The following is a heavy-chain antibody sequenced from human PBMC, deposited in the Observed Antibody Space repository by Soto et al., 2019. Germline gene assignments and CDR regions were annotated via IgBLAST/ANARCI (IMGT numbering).Heavy chain of an antibody. CDR3: VRTGWNPPDY. CDR1: GFTFNRHW. Sequence: EVQLVESGGGLVQPGGSLRLSCAVSGFTFNRHWMSWVRQTPGKGLEWVASIKEDGSENSYVDSVKGRFTISRDNAKISLFLQMNSLRVEDTAVYYCVRTGWNPPDYCGQGTLVTVSS. V-gene: IGHV3-7*01. J-gene: IGHJ4*02. D-gene: IGHD1-1*01. CDR2: IKEDGSEN.